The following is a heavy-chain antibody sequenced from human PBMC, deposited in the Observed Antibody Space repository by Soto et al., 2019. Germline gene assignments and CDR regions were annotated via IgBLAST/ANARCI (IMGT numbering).Heavy chain of an antibody. V-gene: IGHV3-23*01. CDR2: ISGSGGTT. Sequence: EVQLLESGGGLVQPGGSLRLSCVASGFTFSSYAMSWVRQAPGKWLEWVSSISGSGGTTYYADSVKGRFTISRDDSKNTLYLQMNSLRAEDTAVYYCAKDRTLYCETTFDYWGQGTLVIVSS. CDR3: AKDRTLYCETTFDY. CDR1: GFTFSSYA. J-gene: IGHJ4*02. D-gene: IGHD3-22*01.